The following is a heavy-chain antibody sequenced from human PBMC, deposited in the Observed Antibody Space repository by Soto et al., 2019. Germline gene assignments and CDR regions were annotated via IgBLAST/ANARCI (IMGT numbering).Heavy chain of an antibody. J-gene: IGHJ4*02. V-gene: IGHV1-69*12. CDR1: GGTISSYA. D-gene: IGHD4-17*01. CDR3: ARELDYGDYYYFDY. Sequence: QVQLVQSGAEVKKPGSSVKVSCKASGGTISSYAISWVRQAPGQGLEWMGGIIPIFGTANYAQKFQGRVTITADESTSTAYMELSSLRSEDTAVYYCARELDYGDYYYFDYWGQGTLVTVSS. CDR2: IIPIFGTA.